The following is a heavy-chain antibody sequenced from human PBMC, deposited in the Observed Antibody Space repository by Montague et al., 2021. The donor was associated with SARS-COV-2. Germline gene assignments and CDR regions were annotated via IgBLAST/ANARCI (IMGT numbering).Heavy chain of an antibody. D-gene: IGHD3-3*01. CDR1: GGSISSYY. V-gene: IGHV4-39*01. Sequence: SETLSLTCTVSGGSISSYYWGWIRQPPGKGLEWIGSIYYSGSTYYNPSLKSRVTISVDTSKNQFSLKLSSVTAADTAVYYCARGVPLGYDFWSGYPEIGDFDYWGQGTLVTVSS. J-gene: IGHJ4*02. CDR3: ARGVPLGYDFWSGYPEIGDFDY. CDR2: IYYSGST.